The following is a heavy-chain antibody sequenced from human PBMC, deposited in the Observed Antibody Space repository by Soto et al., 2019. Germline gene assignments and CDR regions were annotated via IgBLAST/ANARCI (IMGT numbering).Heavy chain of an antibody. CDR2: IISIFGTA. Sequence: AVISCCKASVGTFRIPAISWVRNAPGQGLEWMGGIISIFGTANYAQKFQGRVTITADESTSTAYLELSSPRSEDTALYYCARVGYDSSGYYP. V-gene: IGHV1-69*01. J-gene: IGHJ5*02. D-gene: IGHD3-22*01. CDR1: VGTFRIPA. CDR3: ARVGYDSSGYYP.